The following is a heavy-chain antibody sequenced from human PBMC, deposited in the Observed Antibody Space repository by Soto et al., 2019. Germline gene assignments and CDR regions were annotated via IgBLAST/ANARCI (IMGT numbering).Heavy chain of an antibody. CDR1: GFTFSDYY. CDR2: ISSSGSTI. J-gene: IGHJ4*02. V-gene: IGHV3-11*01. D-gene: IGHD2-2*01. CDR3: ARGVVVPAAMSYYFDY. Sequence: GGSLRLSCAASGFTFSDYYMSWIRQAPGKGLEWVSYISSSGSTIYYADSVKGRFTISRDNAKNSLYLQMNSLRAEDTAVYYCARGVVVPAAMSYYFDYWGQGTLVTVSS.